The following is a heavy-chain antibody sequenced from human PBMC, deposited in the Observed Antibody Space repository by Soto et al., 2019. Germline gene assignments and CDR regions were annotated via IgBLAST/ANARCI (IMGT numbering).Heavy chain of an antibody. J-gene: IGHJ2*01. CDR2: IKQDGSET. V-gene: IGHV3-7*02. CDR3: AKKYDYGASYLDL. D-gene: IGHD3-10*01. CDR1: GLTLSRSW. Sequence: EVQLVESGGGLVQPGESLRLSCAASGLTLSRSWMTWVRQAPGKGLEWVANIKQDGSETYYVDSVKGRFTISRDNAKNSLYLQMNSLRAEDTAVYYCAKKYDYGASYLDLWGRGTLVTVSS.